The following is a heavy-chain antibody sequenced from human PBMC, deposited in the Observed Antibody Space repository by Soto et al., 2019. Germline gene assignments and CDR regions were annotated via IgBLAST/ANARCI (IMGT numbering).Heavy chain of an antibody. V-gene: IGHV3-30*18. Sequence: PGGALRLSCAASGFTFSSYGMHWVRQAPGKGLEWVAVISYDGSNKYYADSVKGRFTISRDNSKNTLYLQMKSLRAEDTAVYYCAKDPINYYDSSGSAEYFQHWGQGTLVPVSP. D-gene: IGHD3-22*01. J-gene: IGHJ1*01. CDR2: ISYDGSNK. CDR1: GFTFSSYG. CDR3: AKDPINYYDSSGSAEYFQH.